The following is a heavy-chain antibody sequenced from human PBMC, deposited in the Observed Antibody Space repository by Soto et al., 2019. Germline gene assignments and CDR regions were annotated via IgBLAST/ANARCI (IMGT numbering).Heavy chain of an antibody. Sequence: ASVKVSCKASGYTFTSYGISWVRQAPGQGLEWMGWINAGNGNTKYSQKFQGRVTITRDTSASTAYMELSSLRSEDTAVYYCARDIWFGEPTAGAGMHWGQGTLVTVSP. V-gene: IGHV1-3*01. D-gene: IGHD3-10*01. J-gene: IGHJ4*02. CDR3: ARDIWFGEPTAGAGMH. CDR2: INAGNGNT. CDR1: GYTFTSYG.